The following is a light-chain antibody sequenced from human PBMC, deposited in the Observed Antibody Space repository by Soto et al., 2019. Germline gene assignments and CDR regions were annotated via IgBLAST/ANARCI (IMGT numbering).Light chain of an antibody. V-gene: IGKV3-20*01. CDR2: GAS. CDR3: QHLRT. CDR1: QSVSSSY. Sequence: EIVLTQSPGTLSLSPGERATLSCRPSQSVSSSYLAWYQQKPGQAPRLLIYGASSRATGIPDRFSGSGSGTDFTLTISRLEPEDFAVYYCQHLRTFGQGTKVEIK. J-gene: IGKJ1*01.